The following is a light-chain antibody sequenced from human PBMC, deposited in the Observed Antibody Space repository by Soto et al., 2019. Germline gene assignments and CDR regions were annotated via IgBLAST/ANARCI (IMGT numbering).Light chain of an antibody. CDR1: QDLTNS. Sequence: IQITKSPPSMPQSLEDRVTITCQASQDLTNSLNCYQQKPGEAPKPLIYIKITLEEGVPSRFSGGGSGTDFTFTINGLQPEDAAIYSCQQYVNLPYTFGQGTKLEIK. J-gene: IGKJ2*01. CDR2: IKI. CDR3: QQYVNLPYT. V-gene: IGKV1-33*01.